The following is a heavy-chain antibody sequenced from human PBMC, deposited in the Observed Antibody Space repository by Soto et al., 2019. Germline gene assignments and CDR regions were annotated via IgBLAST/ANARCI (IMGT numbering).Heavy chain of an antibody. Sequence: QVQLVQSGAEVKKPGASVKVSCKASGYAFSSYGISWVRQAPGQGLEWMGWISAYTGNTNYAQKVQDRVSMTTETSTTTDYMELRSLRSDDTAVYYCARDSGLGGHSDYWGQGTLVTVSS. CDR2: ISAYTGNT. D-gene: IGHD2-21*02. J-gene: IGHJ4*02. V-gene: IGHV1-18*01. CDR1: GYAFSSYG. CDR3: ARDSGLGGHSDY.